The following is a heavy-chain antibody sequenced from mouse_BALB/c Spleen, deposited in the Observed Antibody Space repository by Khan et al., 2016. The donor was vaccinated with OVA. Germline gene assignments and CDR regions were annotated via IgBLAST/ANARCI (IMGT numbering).Heavy chain of an antibody. CDR2: ISYSGST. Sequence: EVQLQESGPGLVKPSQSLSLTCTVTGYSITSDYAWNWIRQFPGNKLEWMGYISYSGSTSYNPSLKSRISITRDTSKNQFFLQLNSVTTEDTATYYCARAYDGYYFDYWRQGTTLTVSS. V-gene: IGHV3-2*02. D-gene: IGHD2-9*01. CDR1: GYSITSDYA. CDR3: ARAYDGYYFDY. J-gene: IGHJ2*01.